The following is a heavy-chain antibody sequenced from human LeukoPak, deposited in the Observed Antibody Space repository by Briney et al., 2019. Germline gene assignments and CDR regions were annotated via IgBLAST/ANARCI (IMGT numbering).Heavy chain of an antibody. CDR1: GGSIGTYY. CDR2: IYTTGSA. J-gene: IGHJ4*02. D-gene: IGHD3-16*01. Sequence: SETLSLTCTVSGGSIGTYYWSWIRQPAGEGLEWIGRIYTTGSANYNPSLKSRVTMSLDTSKNQFSLKLSSVTAADTAVYYCVRDGPSWGLLWGQGALVTGSS. V-gene: IGHV4-4*07. CDR3: VRDGPSWGLL.